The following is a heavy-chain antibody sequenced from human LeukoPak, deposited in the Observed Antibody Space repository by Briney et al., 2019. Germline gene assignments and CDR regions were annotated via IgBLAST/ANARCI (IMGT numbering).Heavy chain of an antibody. J-gene: IGHJ6*02. V-gene: IGHV4-39*07. D-gene: IGHD4-11*01. CDR3: ARRSTVKDTPYYYYYGMDV. Sequence: KASEPLSLTCTVSGGSISSSSYYWGWIRQPPGKGLEWIGSIYYSGSTYYNPSLKSRVTISVDTSKNQFSLKLSSVTAADTAVYYCARRSTVKDTPYYYYYGMDVWGQGTTVTVSS. CDR1: GGSISSSSYY. CDR2: IYYSGST.